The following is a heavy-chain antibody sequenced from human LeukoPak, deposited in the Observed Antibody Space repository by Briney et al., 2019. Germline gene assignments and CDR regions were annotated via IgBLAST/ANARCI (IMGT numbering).Heavy chain of an antibody. V-gene: IGHV4-38-2*02. D-gene: IGHD1-26*01. CDR3: AGEFGELPNYYYYYMDV. CDR1: GYSISSGYY. J-gene: IGHJ6*03. Sequence: SETLSLTCTVSGYSISSGYYWGWIRQPPGKGLEWIGSIYHSGSTYYNPSLKSRVTISVDTSKNQFSLKLSSVTAADTAVYYCAGEFGELPNYYYYYMDVWGKGTTVTVSS. CDR2: IYHSGST.